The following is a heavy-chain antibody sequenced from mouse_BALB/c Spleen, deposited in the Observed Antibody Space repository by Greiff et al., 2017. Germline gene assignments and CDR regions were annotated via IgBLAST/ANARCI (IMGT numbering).Heavy chain of an antibody. CDR1: EYEFPSHD. V-gene: IGHV5-2*01. J-gene: IGHJ1*01. CDR2: INSDGGST. D-gene: IGHD2-1*01. CDR3: ARSYGNYGYFDV. Sequence: EVKLQQSGGGLVQPGESLKLSCESNEYEFPSHDMSWVRKTPGKRLELVAAINSDGGSTYYPDTMERRFIISRDNTKKTLYLQMSSLRSEDTALYYCARSYGNYGYFDVWGAGTTVTVSS.